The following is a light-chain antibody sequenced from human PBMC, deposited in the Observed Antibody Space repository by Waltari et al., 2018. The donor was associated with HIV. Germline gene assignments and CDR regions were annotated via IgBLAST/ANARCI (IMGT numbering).Light chain of an antibody. CDR2: GAS. Sequence: EIVMTQSPATLSVSPGEKATLSSRASQNVDNNLAWYQQKPGQAPRRLIYGASTRATGIPDRFSGSGSGTEFTLTISSLQSEDFVLYYCQQYNNWPPLSFGGGTKVEFK. J-gene: IGKJ4*01. CDR1: QNVDNN. CDR3: QQYNNWPPLS. V-gene: IGKV3-15*01.